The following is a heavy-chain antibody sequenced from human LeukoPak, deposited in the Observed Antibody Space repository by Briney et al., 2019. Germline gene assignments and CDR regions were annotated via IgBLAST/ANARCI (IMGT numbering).Heavy chain of an antibody. CDR2: IIPILGIA. J-gene: IGHJ3*02. Sequence: SVKVSCKASGGTFSSYAISWVRQAPGQGLEWMGRIIPILGIANYAQKFQGRVTITADKSTSTAYMELSSLRSEDTAVYYCARDKRRILRYFDRYAFDIWGQGTMVTVSS. CDR1: GGTFSSYA. CDR3: ARDKRRILRYFDRYAFDI. D-gene: IGHD3-9*01. V-gene: IGHV1-69*04.